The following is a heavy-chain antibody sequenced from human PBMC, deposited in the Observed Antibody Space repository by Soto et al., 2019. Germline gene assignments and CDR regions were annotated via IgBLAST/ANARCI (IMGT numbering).Heavy chain of an antibody. J-gene: IGHJ4*02. CDR1: GDSFSSYY. CDR3: ARDSAVTGFDY. V-gene: IGHV4-4*07. CDR2: IYTSGTT. D-gene: IGHD5-18*01. Sequence: QMQLQESGPGLVKPSETLSLTCTVSGDSFSSYYWSWIRQPAGKGLEWIGRIYTSGTTNYNPSLKTRVTMSIATSNSQFSLKLSSVTAADTAVYYCARDSAVTGFDYWGQGTLVTV.